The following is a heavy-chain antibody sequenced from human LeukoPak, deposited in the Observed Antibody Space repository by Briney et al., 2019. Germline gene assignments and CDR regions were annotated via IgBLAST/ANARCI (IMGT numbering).Heavy chain of an antibody. CDR3: ARLHGSDILAGLGPLFDY. CDR1: GFTLSSYE. J-gene: IGHJ4*02. Sequence: PGGSLRLSCAASGFTLSSYEMNWVRQAQGKGLEWVSYTSSSGSNIYYADSVKGRFTISRDNAKNSLYLQMNSLRAEDTAVYYCARLHGSDILAGLGPLFDYWGQGTLVTVSS. V-gene: IGHV3-48*03. D-gene: IGHD3-9*01. CDR2: TSSSGSNI.